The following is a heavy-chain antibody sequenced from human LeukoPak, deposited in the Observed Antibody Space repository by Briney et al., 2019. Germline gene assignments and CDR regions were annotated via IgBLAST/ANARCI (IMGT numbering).Heavy chain of an antibody. V-gene: IGHV3-30*14. CDR2: ISYDGSNK. D-gene: IGHD3-16*02. CDR1: GFTFSSYA. J-gene: IGHJ3*02. Sequence: GGSLRLSCAASGFTFSSYAMHWVRQAPGKGLEWVAVISYDGSNKYYADSVKGRFTISRDNSKNTLYLQMNSLRAEDTAVYYCAKFTFGGVIVPTPDAFDIWGQGTMVTVSS. CDR3: AKFTFGGVIVPTPDAFDI.